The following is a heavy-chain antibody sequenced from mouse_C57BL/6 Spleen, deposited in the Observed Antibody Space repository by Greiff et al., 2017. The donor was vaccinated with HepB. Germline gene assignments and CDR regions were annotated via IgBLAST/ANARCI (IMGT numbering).Heavy chain of an antibody. CDR3: ATNWGTGGIDY. CDR2: IWTGRGT. V-gene: IGHV2-9-1*01. CDR1: GFSLTSYA. J-gene: IGHJ4*01. Sequence: QVQLQQSGPGLVAPSPCLSITCTASGFSLTSYAITWVRQPPGQGLEWLGVIWTGRGTTYYSALISRKSISKDDTKSQVFLKKNSLLTDDTSRYYCATNWGTGGIDYWGQGTSVTVSS. D-gene: IGHD1-1*02.